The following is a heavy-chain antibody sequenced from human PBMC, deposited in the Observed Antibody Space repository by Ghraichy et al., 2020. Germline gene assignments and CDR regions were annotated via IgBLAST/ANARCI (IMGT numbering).Heavy chain of an antibody. J-gene: IGHJ4*02. Sequence: GGSLRLSCAASGFTLSRDWMSWVHQAPGKGLEWVANIMYDGSEKYYVDSVKGRFTISRDNAKNSLYLQMNSLRAEDTAVYYCARVVPAPHFDYWGQGTLVTVS. CDR1: GFTLSRDW. CDR2: IMYDGSEK. CDR3: ARVVPAPHFDY. D-gene: IGHD1-26*01. V-gene: IGHV3-7*01.